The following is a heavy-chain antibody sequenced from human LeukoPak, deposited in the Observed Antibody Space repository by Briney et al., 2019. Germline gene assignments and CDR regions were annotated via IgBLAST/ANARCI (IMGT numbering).Heavy chain of an antibody. J-gene: IGHJ4*02. CDR1: GGSITTYY. V-gene: IGHV4-4*07. CDR3: ARADRALHCSSTSCYKKMDY. CDR2: FFTSGTT. Sequence: PSETLSLTCTVSGGSITTYYWSWIRQPAGKGLEWIGRFFTSGTTNYNPSLKSRVTKSVDTSENQFSLKLTSVTAADTAVYYCARADRALHCSSTSCYKKMDYWGQGTLVTVSS. D-gene: IGHD2-2*02.